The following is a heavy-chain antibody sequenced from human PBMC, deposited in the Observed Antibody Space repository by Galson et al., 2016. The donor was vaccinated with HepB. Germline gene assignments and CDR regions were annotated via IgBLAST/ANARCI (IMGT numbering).Heavy chain of an antibody. V-gene: IGHV4-4*02. D-gene: IGHD1-26*01. CDR1: GDSITSSYW. Sequence: SETLSLTCDVSGDSITSSYWWSWVRQAPGRGLERIGEISRTGSTNYNPSLKSRVTISVDKSNNRFSLILNSVTAADTAVYYCTRGELATGFDYWGQGTLVTVSS. CDR2: ISRTGST. J-gene: IGHJ4*02. CDR3: TRGELATGFDY.